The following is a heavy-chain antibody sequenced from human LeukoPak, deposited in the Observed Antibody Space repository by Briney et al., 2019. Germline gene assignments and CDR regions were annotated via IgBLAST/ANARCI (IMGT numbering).Heavy chain of an antibody. CDR1: GFTFTRYG. J-gene: IGHJ4*02. CDR3: ARDPSNTSGRYAYFDY. Sequence: AAVKVSCKASGFTFTRYGISGVRQAPGQGLEWMGWISAYNGDTNYAQKFQGRVTMTTDTSTSTAYMELRSLRSDDTAVYYCARDPSNTSGRYAYFDYWGQGTLVTVSS. CDR2: ISAYNGDT. V-gene: IGHV1-18*01. D-gene: IGHD6-19*01.